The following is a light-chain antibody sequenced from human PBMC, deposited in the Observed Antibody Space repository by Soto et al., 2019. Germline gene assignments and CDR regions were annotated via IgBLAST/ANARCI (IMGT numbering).Light chain of an antibody. J-gene: IGKJ1*01. V-gene: IGKV1-39*01. Sequence: DIQMIQSPSSLSASVGDRVTITCRASQSISNYLNWYQEKPGKAPKLLIYAASSLQSGVPSRFSGSGSGTDFTLTISNLQPEDFATYDCQQSYSTPWTFGQGTKVEIK. CDR3: QQSYSTPWT. CDR2: AAS. CDR1: QSISNY.